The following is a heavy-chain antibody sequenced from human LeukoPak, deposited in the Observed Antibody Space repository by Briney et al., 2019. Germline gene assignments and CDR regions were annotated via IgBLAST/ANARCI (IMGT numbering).Heavy chain of an antibody. CDR3: ARIGYCSSTSCYTYYYYYYGMDV. D-gene: IGHD2-2*02. Sequence: ASVKVSCKASGYTFTSYYMHWVRQAPGQGLEWMGWISAYNGNTNYAQKLQGRVTMTTDTSTSTAYMELRSLRSDDTAVYYCARIGYCSSTSCYTYYYYYYGMDVWGQGTTVTVSS. J-gene: IGHJ6*02. V-gene: IGHV1-18*04. CDR2: ISAYNGNT. CDR1: GYTFTSYY.